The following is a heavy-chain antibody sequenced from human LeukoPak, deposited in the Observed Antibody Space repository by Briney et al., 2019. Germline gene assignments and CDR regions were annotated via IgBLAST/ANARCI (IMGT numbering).Heavy chain of an antibody. CDR3: AGVGATSSYYFDY. D-gene: IGHD1-26*01. CDR2: IYYSGST. Sequence: SETLSLTCTVSGGSISSYYWSWIRQPPGKGLEWIGYIYYSGSTNYNPSLKSRVTISVDTSKNQFSLKLSSVTAADTAVYYCAGVGATSSYYFDYWGQGTLVTVSS. CDR1: GGSISSYY. V-gene: IGHV4-59*01. J-gene: IGHJ4*02.